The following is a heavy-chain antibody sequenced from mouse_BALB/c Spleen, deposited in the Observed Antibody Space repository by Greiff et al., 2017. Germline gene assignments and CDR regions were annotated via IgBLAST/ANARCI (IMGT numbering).Heavy chain of an antibody. CDR1: GFTFSSYG. D-gene: IGHD2-4*01. Sequence: EVQRVESGGDLVKPGGSLKLSCAASGFTFSSYGMSWVRQTPDKRLEWVATISSGGSYTYYPDSVKGRFTISRDNAKNTLYLQMSSRKSEDTAMYYCARPHDLYYFEDWGQGTTRTVSS. CDR3: ARPHDLYYFED. CDR2: ISSGGSYT. J-gene: IGHJ2*01. V-gene: IGHV5-6*01.